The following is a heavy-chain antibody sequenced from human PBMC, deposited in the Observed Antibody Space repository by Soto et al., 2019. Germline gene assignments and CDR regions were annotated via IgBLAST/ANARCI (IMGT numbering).Heavy chain of an antibody. CDR3: ARDPPRIVGATAVYYYYGMDV. Sequence: PGGSLRLSCAASGVTFSSYGMHWVRQAPGKGLEWVAVIWYDGSNKYYADSVKGRFTISRDNSKNTLYLQMNSLRAEDTAVYYCARDPPRIVGATAVYYYYGMDVWGQGT. CDR1: GVTFSSYG. CDR2: IWYDGSNK. V-gene: IGHV3-33*01. D-gene: IGHD1-26*01. J-gene: IGHJ6*02.